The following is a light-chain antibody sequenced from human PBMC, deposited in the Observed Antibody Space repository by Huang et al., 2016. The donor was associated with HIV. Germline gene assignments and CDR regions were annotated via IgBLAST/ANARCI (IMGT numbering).Light chain of an antibody. V-gene: IGKV2-28*01. CDR3: MQALETPMYT. CDR1: QSLLHSTGYNY. CDR2: LGA. J-gene: IGKJ2*01. Sequence: DIVMTQSPLSLPVTPGEPASISCRSSQSLLHSTGYNYLDWYVRKPGQSPQLLIYLGANRASGVPDRFSGSGSGTDFTLKISRVEAEDVGVYYCMQALETPMYTFGQGTKLEIK.